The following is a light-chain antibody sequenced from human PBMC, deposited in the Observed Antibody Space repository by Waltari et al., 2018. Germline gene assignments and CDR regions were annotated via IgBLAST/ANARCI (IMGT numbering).Light chain of an antibody. V-gene: IGKV4-1*01. Sequence: DIVMTQSPDSQAVSLGERATSNCRSSQSILDNSNKRNYLTWYQQKAGQPPRLPISWASTRESGVPDRFSGRGSGTDFTLTISSLKAEDVAVYYCQQYYTAPYTFGQGAKLEIK. CDR1: QSILDNSNKRNY. CDR2: WAS. J-gene: IGKJ2*01. CDR3: QQYYTAPYT.